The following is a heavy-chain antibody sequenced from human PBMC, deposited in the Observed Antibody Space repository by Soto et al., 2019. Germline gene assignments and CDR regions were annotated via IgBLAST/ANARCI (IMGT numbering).Heavy chain of an antibody. Sequence: QITLKESGPTLMKPTQTLTLTCTFSGFSLNTSGMGVGWIRQSPGKALEWLTLIYWDDDERYSPSLKSRLTITKDTSKNQVVLTMTNMDPVDTATYYCAHLYYYDTSGSTGFDYWGQGTMVSVSS. CDR1: GFSLNTSGMG. CDR3: AHLYYYDTSGSTGFDY. V-gene: IGHV2-5*02. CDR2: IYWDDDE. D-gene: IGHD3-22*01. J-gene: IGHJ4*02.